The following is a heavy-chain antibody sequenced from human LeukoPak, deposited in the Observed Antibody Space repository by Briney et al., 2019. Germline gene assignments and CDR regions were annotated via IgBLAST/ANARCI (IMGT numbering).Heavy chain of an antibody. J-gene: IGHJ3*02. CDR2: IRQDGSEK. CDR3: ARERGGYPGAGQPFDI. V-gene: IGHV3-7*01. Sequence: GGYLRLSCAASGFTLRSYWMNWVRQAPGKGPEWVAIIRQDGSEKNYVDSVKGRFTISRDNAKNSLYLQMNSLRAEDTALYYCARERGGYPGAGQPFDIWGQGTMVTVSS. D-gene: IGHD1-26*01. CDR1: GFTLRSYW.